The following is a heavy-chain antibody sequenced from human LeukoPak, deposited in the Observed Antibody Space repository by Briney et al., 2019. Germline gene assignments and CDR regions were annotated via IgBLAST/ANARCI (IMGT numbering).Heavy chain of an antibody. V-gene: IGHV4-59*11. Sequence: SETLSLTCTVSGGSISSHYWNWIRQPPGEGLGWIGYIFYTGSTDYNPSLKSRVSMSVDTSKNQFSLNLSSVTAADTALYYCAREGAVAGRGYYFDLWGRATPVTVSS. CDR1: GGSISSHY. CDR3: AREGAVAGRGYYFDL. J-gene: IGHJ2*01. CDR2: IFYTGST. D-gene: IGHD6-19*01.